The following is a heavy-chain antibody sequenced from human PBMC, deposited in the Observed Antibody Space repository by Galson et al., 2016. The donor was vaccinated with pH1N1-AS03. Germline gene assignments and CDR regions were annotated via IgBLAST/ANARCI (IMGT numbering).Heavy chain of an antibody. CDR2: IILVFGTT. D-gene: IGHD3-10*01. Sequence: SVKVSCKASGGTFNNFAISWVRQAPGQGLEWLGRIILVFGTTNYAQKFQGRVMITADESTGTAYMELSSLRFDDTAVYYCAGYHGVGNGAFDIWGRGTLVTVTS. CDR1: GGTFNNFA. CDR3: AGYHGVGNGAFDI. J-gene: IGHJ3*02. V-gene: IGHV1-69*13.